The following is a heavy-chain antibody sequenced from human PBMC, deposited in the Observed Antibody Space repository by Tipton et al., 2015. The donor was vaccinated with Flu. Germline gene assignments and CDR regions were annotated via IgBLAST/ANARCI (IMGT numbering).Heavy chain of an antibody. J-gene: IGHJ3*02. CDR2: THYSGST. D-gene: IGHD3-10*01. CDR3: ARTVVTTYYGGAFDI. CDR1: GGSISSYY. Sequence: TLSLTCTVSGGSISSYYWSWIRQPPGKGLEWIGYTHYSGSTNYNPSLKSRVTISVDTSKNQFSLNLSSVTAADTAVYYCARTVVTTYYGGAFDIWGQGTMVPVSS. V-gene: IGHV4-59*01.